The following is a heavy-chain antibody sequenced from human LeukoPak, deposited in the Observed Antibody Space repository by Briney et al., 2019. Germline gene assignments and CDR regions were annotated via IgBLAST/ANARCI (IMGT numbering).Heavy chain of an antibody. V-gene: IGHV1-3*01. J-gene: IGHJ5*02. CDR2: INAGNGNT. CDR3: ARVYGIAAAGNWFDP. Sequence: ASVKVSCKASGCTFTSYAMHWVRQAPGQRLEWMGWINAGNGNTKYSQKFQGRVTITRDTSASTAYMELSSLRSEDTAVYYCARVYGIAAAGNWFDPWGQGTLVTVSS. D-gene: IGHD6-13*01. CDR1: GCTFTSYA.